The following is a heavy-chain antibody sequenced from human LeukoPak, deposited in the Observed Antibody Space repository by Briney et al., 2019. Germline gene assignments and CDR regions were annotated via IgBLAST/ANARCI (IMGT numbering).Heavy chain of an antibody. Sequence: SVKVSCKASGGTFSSYAISWVRQAPGQGLEWMGRIIPILGIANYAQKFQGRVTITADKSTSTAYMELSNLRSEDTAVYYCARGGSGQAYYYYGMDVWGQGTTVTVSS. V-gene: IGHV1-69*04. CDR1: GGTFSSYA. D-gene: IGHD3-10*01. J-gene: IGHJ6*02. CDR2: IIPILGIA. CDR3: ARGGSGQAYYYYGMDV.